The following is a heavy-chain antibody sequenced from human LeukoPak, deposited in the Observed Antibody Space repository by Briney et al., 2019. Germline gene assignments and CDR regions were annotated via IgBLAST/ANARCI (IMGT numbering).Heavy chain of an antibody. Sequence: GGSLRLSCAVSGFSFSTYWMTWVRQAPGKGQEWVGNIKEDGSEKYYVDSVRGRFTISRDIAKNSLYLQMNSLRAEDTAVYYCARHTNGWYGAFDIWGQGTMVTVSS. CDR2: IKEDGSEK. J-gene: IGHJ3*02. V-gene: IGHV3-7*01. D-gene: IGHD6-19*01. CDR1: GFSFSTYW. CDR3: ARHTNGWYGAFDI.